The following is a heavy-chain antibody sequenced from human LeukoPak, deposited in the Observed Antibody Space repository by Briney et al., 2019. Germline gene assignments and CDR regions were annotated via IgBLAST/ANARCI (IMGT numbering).Heavy chain of an antibody. CDR2: ISSSGSTI. Sequence: PGGSLRLSCAASGFTFSDYYMSWIRQAPGKGLEWVSYISSSGSTIYYADSVKGRFTISRDNAKNSLYLQMNSLRAEDTAVYYCARAPGNWNRGTGYYYYMDVWGKGTTATVSS. CDR1: GFTFSDYY. D-gene: IGHD1/OR15-1a*01. J-gene: IGHJ6*03. V-gene: IGHV3-11*01. CDR3: ARAPGNWNRGTGYYYYMDV.